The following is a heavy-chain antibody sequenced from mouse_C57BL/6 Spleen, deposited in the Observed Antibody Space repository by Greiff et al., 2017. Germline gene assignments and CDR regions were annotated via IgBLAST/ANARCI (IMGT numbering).Heavy chain of an antibody. V-gene: IGHV5-9-1*02. CDR2: ISSGCDYI. Sequence: EVKLVASGEGLVKPGGSLKLSCAASGFTFRSYAMSWVRQTPEKRLAWVAYISSGCDYIYYADTVKGRFTISRDNARNTLYLQMSSLKSEDTAMYYCTRDDDSDYWGQGTTLTVSA. CDR3: TRDDDSDY. J-gene: IGHJ2*01. D-gene: IGHD2-3*01. CDR1: GFTFRSYA.